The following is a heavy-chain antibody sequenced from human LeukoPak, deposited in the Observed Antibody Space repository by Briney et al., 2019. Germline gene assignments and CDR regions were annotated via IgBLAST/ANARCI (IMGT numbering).Heavy chain of an antibody. CDR3: ARVRSGEYFDY. D-gene: IGHD6-25*01. J-gene: IGHJ4*02. CDR2: IDTGGSA. V-gene: IGHV3-66*01. CDR1: GFILSSNY. Sequence: GRSLRLSCAASGFILSSNYMSWVRQATGKGLEWVSVIDTGGSAYYADSVKGRFTISRDNSKNTLYLQMNSLRAEGTAVYYCARVRSGEYFDYWGQGTLVTVSS.